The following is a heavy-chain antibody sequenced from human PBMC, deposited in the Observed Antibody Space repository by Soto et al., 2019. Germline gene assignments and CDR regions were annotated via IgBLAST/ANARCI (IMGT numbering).Heavy chain of an antibody. CDR1: GGSISSSNW. V-gene: IGHV4-4*02. D-gene: IGHD6-6*01. Sequence: SETLSLTCAVSGGSISSSNWWSWVRQPPGKGLEWIGEIYHSGSTNYNPSLKSRVTISVDKSKNQFSLKLSSVTAADTAVYYCARGMYSSWHYYYYYGMDVWGQGTTVTVSS. J-gene: IGHJ6*02. CDR3: ARGMYSSWHYYYYYGMDV. CDR2: IYHSGST.